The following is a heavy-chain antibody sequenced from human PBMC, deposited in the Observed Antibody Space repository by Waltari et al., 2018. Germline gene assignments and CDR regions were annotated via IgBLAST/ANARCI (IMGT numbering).Heavy chain of an antibody. CDR3: ARVAGTRNDY. CDR2: INHSGST. Sequence: QVQLQQWGAGLLKPSETLSLTCAVYGGSFSGYYWSWIRQPPGNGLEWIGEINHSGSTNYNPSLKSRVTISVDTSKNQFSLKLSSVTAADTAVYYCARVAGTRNDYWGQGTLVTVSS. D-gene: IGHD1-1*01. J-gene: IGHJ4*02. CDR1: GGSFSGYY. V-gene: IGHV4-34*01.